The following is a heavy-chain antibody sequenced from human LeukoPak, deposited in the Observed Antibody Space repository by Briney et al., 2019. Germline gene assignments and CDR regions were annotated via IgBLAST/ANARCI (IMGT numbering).Heavy chain of an antibody. V-gene: IGHV4-39*07. CDR1: GGSISSSSYY. CDR2: IYYSGST. D-gene: IGHD3-9*01. Sequence: SETLSLTCTVSGGSISSSSYYWGWIRQPPGKGLEWIGSIYYSGSTYYNPSLKSRVTISVDTSKNQFSLKLSSVTAADTAVYYCARNLRYFDWAPLTFDYWGQGTLVTVSS. J-gene: IGHJ4*02. CDR3: ARNLRYFDWAPLTFDY.